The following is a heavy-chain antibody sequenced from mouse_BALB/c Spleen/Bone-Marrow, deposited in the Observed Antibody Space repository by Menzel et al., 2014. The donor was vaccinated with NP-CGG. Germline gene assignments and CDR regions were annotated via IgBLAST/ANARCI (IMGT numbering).Heavy chain of an antibody. CDR3: ARGNYGNYGAMDY. V-gene: IGHV5-4*02. D-gene: IGHD2-1*01. J-gene: IGHJ4*01. Sequence: EVKVLESGGGLVKPGGSLKLSCAASGLTFSDYYMYWVRQTPEKRLEWVATISDGGSYTYYPDSVKGRFTISRDNAKNNLYLQMSSLKSEDTAMYYCARGNYGNYGAMDYWGQGTSVTVSS. CDR1: GLTFSDYY. CDR2: ISDGGSYT.